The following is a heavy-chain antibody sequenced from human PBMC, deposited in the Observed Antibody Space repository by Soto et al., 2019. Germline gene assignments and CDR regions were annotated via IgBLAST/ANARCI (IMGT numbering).Heavy chain of an antibody. CDR1: GGSISSSDFY. CDR2: MYYSGTT. Sequence: SGTLSLTCTVSGGSISSSDFYWGWLRQTPGKGLEFIGSMYYSGTTYYSPSLKSRVTISVDTSKNQFTLKLISVTAADTTVYYCAVVDSTGNWFDPWGEGALVTVSS. J-gene: IGHJ5*02. CDR3: AVVDSTGNWFDP. V-gene: IGHV4-39*01. D-gene: IGHD6-25*01.